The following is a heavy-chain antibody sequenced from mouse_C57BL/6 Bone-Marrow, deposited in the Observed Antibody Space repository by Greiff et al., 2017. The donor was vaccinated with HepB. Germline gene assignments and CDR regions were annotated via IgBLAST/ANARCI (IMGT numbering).Heavy chain of an antibody. J-gene: IGHJ4*01. Sequence: EVQLVESEGGLVQPGSSMKLSCTASGFTFSDYYMAWVRQVPEKGLEWVANINYDGSSTYYLDSLKSRFIISRDNAKNILYLQMSSLKSEDTATYYCARVTTVGAMDYWGQGTSVTVSS. CDR3: ARVTTVGAMDY. V-gene: IGHV5-16*01. CDR1: GFTFSDYY. CDR2: INYDGSST. D-gene: IGHD1-1*01.